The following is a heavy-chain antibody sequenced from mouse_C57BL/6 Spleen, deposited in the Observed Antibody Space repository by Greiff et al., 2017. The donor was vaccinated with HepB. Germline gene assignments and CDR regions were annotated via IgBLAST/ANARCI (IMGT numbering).Heavy chain of an antibody. CDR3: ARGTSGYGGFAY. CDR1: GYTFTDYY. V-gene: IGHV1-76*01. CDR2: IYPGSGNT. Sequence: VQLQQSGAELVRPGASVKLSCKASGYTFTDYYINWVKQRPGQGLEWIARIYPGSGNTYYNEKFKGKATLTAEKSSSTAYMQLSSLTSEDSAVYFCARGTSGYGGFAYWGQGTLVTVSA. J-gene: IGHJ3*01. D-gene: IGHD2-2*01.